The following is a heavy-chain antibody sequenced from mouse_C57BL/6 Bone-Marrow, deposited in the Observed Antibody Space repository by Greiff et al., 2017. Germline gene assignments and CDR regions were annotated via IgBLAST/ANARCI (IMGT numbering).Heavy chain of an antibody. CDR3: ARDAPYYYGSSYAMDY. CDR1: GFTFSDFY. J-gene: IGHJ4*01. CDR2: SRNKANDYTT. D-gene: IGHD1-1*01. V-gene: IGHV7-1*01. Sequence: EVKVVESGGGLVQSGRSLRLSCATSGFTFSDFYMEWVRQAPGKGLEWIAASRNKANDYTTEYSASVKGRFIVSRDTSKSILYLQMNALRAEDTAIYYCARDAPYYYGSSYAMDYWGQGTSVTVSS.